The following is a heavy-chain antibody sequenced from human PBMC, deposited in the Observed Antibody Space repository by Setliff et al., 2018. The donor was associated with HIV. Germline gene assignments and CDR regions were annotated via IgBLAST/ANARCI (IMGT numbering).Heavy chain of an antibody. V-gene: IGHV4-31*03. CDR3: VMAVADKGVYYFDY. CDR1: GVSVSSGGYY. CDR2: MYYSGSG. D-gene: IGHD6-19*01. J-gene: IGHJ4*01. Sequence: SETLSLTCTVSGVSVSSGGYYWSWVRQLPGKGLEWIGYMYYSGSGYYNPSLQNRVTVSVDAPKNQFSLKLSSLTAADTAVYYCVMAVADKGVYYFDYWC.